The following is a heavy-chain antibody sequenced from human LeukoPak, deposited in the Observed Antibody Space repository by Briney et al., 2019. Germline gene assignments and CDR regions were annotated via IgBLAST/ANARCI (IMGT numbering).Heavy chain of an antibody. CDR3: ARAGIVVVPAAMPPGY. CDR2: INPSGGST. D-gene: IGHD2-2*01. CDR1: GYTFSRYY. Sequence: PGGSVRVSCKASGYTFSRYYMDWVRQAPGEGVEWMGIINPSGGSTSYAKKFQGRVTMTRDTSTSTVYMELSSLRSEDTAVYYCARAGIVVVPAAMPPGYWGQGTLVTVSS. J-gene: IGHJ4*02. V-gene: IGHV1-46*01.